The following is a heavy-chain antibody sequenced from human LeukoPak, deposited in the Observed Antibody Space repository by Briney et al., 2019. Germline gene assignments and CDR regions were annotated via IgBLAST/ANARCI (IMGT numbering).Heavy chain of an antibody. D-gene: IGHD1-14*01. J-gene: IGHJ3*02. CDR2: IYYNGST. CDR3: ARYRNEALFAFDI. V-gene: IGHV4-59*07. CDR1: GGSISTSY. Sequence: SPTLSLTRTVSGGSISTSYWGSVRQPPRKGLEWIRYIYYNGSTNYNPSLMSRVTISVDTSKTQFSLKLSSVTAADTAVYYCARYRNEALFAFDIWGQGTMVTVSS.